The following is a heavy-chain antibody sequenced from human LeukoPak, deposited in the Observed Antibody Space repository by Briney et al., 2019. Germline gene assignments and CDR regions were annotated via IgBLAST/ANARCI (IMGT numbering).Heavy chain of an antibody. CDR2: ISGSGGST. D-gene: IGHD5-12*01. V-gene: IGHV3-23*01. J-gene: IGHJ4*02. CDR1: GFTFSSYA. Sequence: GGSLRLSCAASGFTFSSYAMSWVRQAPGKGLEWVSAISGSGGSTYYADSVKGRFTSSRDNPKNTLYLQINSLRAEDTAVYYCAKDMQTWPRFPDYWGQGTLVTVSS. CDR3: AKDMQTWPRFPDY.